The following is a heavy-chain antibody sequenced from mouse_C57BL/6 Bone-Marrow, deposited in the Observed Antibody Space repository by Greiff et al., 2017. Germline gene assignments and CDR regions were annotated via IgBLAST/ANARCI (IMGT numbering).Heavy chain of an antibody. D-gene: IGHD2-4*01. CDR2: IDPSDSYT. Sequence: VQLQQPGAELVKPGASVKLSCKASGYTFTSYWMQWVKQRPGQGLEWIGEIDPSDSYTNYNQKFKGKATLTVDTSSSTAYMQLSSLTSEDSAVYYCARAMILESGFAYWGQGTLVTVSA. CDR3: ARAMILESGFAY. J-gene: IGHJ3*01. CDR1: GYTFTSYW. V-gene: IGHV1-50*01.